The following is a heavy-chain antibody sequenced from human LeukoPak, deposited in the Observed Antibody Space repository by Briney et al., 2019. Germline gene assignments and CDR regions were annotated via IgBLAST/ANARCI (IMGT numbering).Heavy chain of an antibody. V-gene: IGHV3-30-3*01. Sequence: GGSLRLSCAASGFTFSSYAMHWVRQAPGKGLEWVAVISYDGSNKYYADSVKGRFTISRDNSKNALYLQMNSLRAEDTAVYYCARGSLWLQLDYWGQGTLVTVSS. CDR2: ISYDGSNK. CDR1: GFTFSSYA. J-gene: IGHJ4*02. D-gene: IGHD5-24*01. CDR3: ARGSLWLQLDY.